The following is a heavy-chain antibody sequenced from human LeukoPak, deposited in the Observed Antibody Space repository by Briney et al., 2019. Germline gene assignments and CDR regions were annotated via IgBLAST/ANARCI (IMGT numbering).Heavy chain of an antibody. CDR2: ISSSGSTI. Sequence: PGGSLRLSCAASGFTFSDYYMSWIRQAPGKGLEWVSYISSSGSTIYYADSVKGRFTISRGNAKNSLYLQMNSLRVEDTAVYYCAKVAKYYYGSETYYFFEHWGQGTPVTASS. CDR1: GFTFSDYY. J-gene: IGHJ4*02. CDR3: AKVAKYYYGSETYYFFEH. V-gene: IGHV3-11*04. D-gene: IGHD3-10*01.